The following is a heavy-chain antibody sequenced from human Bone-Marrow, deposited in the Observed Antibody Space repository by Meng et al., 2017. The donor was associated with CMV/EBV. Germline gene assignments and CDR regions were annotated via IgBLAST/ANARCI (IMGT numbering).Heavy chain of an antibody. J-gene: IGHJ5*02. CDR2: INHSGST. CDR3: ARGPRYYDFGSGYRWFDP. D-gene: IGHD3-3*01. Sequence: SQTLSLTCAVYGGSFSGYYWSWIRQPPRKGLEWIGEINHSGSTNYNPSLKSRVTISVDTSKNQFSLKLSSVTAADTAVYYCARGPRYYDFGSGYRWFDPWGQGTLVTVSS. CDR1: GGSFSGYY. V-gene: IGHV4-34*01.